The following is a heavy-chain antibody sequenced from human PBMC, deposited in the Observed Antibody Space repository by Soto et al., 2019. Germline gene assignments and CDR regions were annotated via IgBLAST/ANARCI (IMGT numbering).Heavy chain of an antibody. V-gene: IGHV1-3*01. Sequence: ASVKVSCKASGYTFTSYAMHWVRQAPGQRLEWMGWINAGNGNTKYSQKFQGRVTITRDKSASTAYMELSSLRSEDTAVYYCARPYCSGGSCYSFRPDGLGSNWFDPWGQGTLVTVSS. J-gene: IGHJ5*02. CDR3: ARPYCSGGSCYSFRPDGLGSNWFDP. CDR2: INAGNGNT. CDR1: GYTFTSYA. D-gene: IGHD2-15*01.